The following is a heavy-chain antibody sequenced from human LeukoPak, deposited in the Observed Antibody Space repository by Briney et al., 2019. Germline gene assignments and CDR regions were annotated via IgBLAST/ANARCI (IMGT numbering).Heavy chain of an antibody. CDR3: ARDLGLRGYSYGLIDY. Sequence: GGSLRLSCAASGFTFSSYSMNWVRQAPGKGLEWVSYISSSSSIIYYADSVKGRFTISRDNAKNSLYLQMNSLRAEDTAVYYCARDLGLRGYSYGLIDYWGQGTLVTVSP. D-gene: IGHD5-18*01. CDR2: ISSSSSII. V-gene: IGHV3-48*04. J-gene: IGHJ4*02. CDR1: GFTFSSYS.